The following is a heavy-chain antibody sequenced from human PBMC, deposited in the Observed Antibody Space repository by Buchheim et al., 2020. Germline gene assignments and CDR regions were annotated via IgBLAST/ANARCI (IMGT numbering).Heavy chain of an antibody. CDR1: GVSITSNY. V-gene: IGHV4-59*01. D-gene: IGHD3-10*01. CDR3: ARADILRGLGY. Sequence: QVQLQESGPGLVKPSETLSLTCTLYGVSITSNYWSWVRQPPGKGLEWIGYMYYSGSTNYNPSLKSRVAMSIDTSRNEFSLKLSSVTAADTAVYYCARADILRGLGYWGQGTL. CDR2: MYYSGST. J-gene: IGHJ4*02.